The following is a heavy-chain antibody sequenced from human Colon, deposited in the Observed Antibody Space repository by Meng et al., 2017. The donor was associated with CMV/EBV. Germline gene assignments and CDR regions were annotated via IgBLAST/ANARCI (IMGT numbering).Heavy chain of an antibody. CDR2: IYPSGIT. J-gene: IGHJ5*02. CDR3: ARVFSSFWTWFDP. D-gene: IGHD3/OR15-3a*01. V-gene: IGHV4-59*01. Sequence: SETLSLTCTVSGGSISSDYWSWIRQPPGKGLEWILYIYPSGITKHNPSLKSRVTISVDTSKNQLSLRLSSLTAADTGVYYCARVFSSFWTWFDPWGQGTLVTVSS. CDR1: GGSISSDY.